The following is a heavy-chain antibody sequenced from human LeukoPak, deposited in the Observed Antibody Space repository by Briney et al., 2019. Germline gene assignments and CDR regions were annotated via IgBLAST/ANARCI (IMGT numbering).Heavy chain of an antibody. CDR1: GGSISSYY. V-gene: IGHV4-59*01. J-gene: IGHJ6*02. CDR2: IYYGGST. D-gene: IGHD6-13*01. CDR3: ARDGSSSWYLGYYYGMDV. Sequence: PSETLSLTCTVSGGSISSYYWSWIRQPPGKGLEWIGYIYYGGSTNYNPSLKSRVTISVDTSKNQFSLKLSSVTAADTAVYYCARDGSSSWYLGYYYGMDVWGQGTTVTVSS.